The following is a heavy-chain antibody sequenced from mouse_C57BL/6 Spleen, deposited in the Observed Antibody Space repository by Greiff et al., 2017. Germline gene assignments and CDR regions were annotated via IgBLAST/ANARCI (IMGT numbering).Heavy chain of an antibody. J-gene: IGHJ4*01. D-gene: IGHD2-3*01. CDR1: GFTFSDYG. Sequence: DVQLVESGGGLVKPGGSLKLSCAASGFTFSDYGMHWVRQAPEKGLEWVAYISSGSSTIYYADTVKGRFTISRDNAKNTLFLQMTSLRSEDTAMYYCARRYDHYYAMDYWGQGTSVTVSS. CDR3: ARRYDHYYAMDY. CDR2: ISSGSSTI. V-gene: IGHV5-17*01.